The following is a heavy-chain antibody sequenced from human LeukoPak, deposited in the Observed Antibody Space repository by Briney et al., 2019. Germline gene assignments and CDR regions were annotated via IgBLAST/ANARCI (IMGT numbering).Heavy chain of an antibody. V-gene: IGHV1-18*01. CDR3: ARDWGSIKVITDY. J-gene: IGHJ4*02. D-gene: IGHD3-16*01. Sequence: ASVKVSCKATGYTFTSYGISWVRQAPGQGLEWMGWISSNSDNTNYAQKFQGRVTMTTDTSTSTVHMELRSLTSDDTAVYYCARDWGSIKVITDYWGQGTLVTVSS. CDR2: ISSNSDNT. CDR1: GYTFTSYG.